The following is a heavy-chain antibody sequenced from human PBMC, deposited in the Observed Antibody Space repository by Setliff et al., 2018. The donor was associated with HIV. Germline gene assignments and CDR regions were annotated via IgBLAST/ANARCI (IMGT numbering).Heavy chain of an antibody. Sequence: RESLKISCKGSGYSFTSYWIGWVRQLPGKGLEWMGIIYPGDSDTRYSPSFQGQVTISADKSISTAYLQWSSLKASDTAIYYCARVAAVNYYYYYMDVWGKGTTVTVSS. CDR1: GYSFTSYW. CDR2: IYPGDSDT. J-gene: IGHJ6*03. D-gene: IGHD6-13*01. V-gene: IGHV5-51*01. CDR3: ARVAAVNYYYYYMDV.